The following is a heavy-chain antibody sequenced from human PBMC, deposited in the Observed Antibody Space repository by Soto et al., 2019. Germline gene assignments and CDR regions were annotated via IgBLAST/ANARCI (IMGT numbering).Heavy chain of an antibody. CDR2: SYYSGTT. D-gene: IGHD1-1*01. CDR3: ARFVEMATTFDY. CDR1: GDSITSNSYF. J-gene: IGHJ4*02. V-gene: IGHV4-39*07. Sequence: SETMSLTCPVSGDSITSNSYFWAWIRQPPGKGLEWIGSSYYSGTTYYNPSLKRRDTISVDTSKNQFSLKLSSVTAADTAVYYCARFVEMATTFDYWGQGTLVTVSS.